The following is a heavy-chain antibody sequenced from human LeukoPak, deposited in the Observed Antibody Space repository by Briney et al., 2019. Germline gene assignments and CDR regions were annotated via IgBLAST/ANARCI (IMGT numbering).Heavy chain of an antibody. CDR2: ISAYNGNT. Sequence: WASVKVSCKASVYTFTNYGISWVRQAPGQGLEWMGWISAYNGNTNYAQKLQGRVTMTTDTSTSTVYMELRSLRSDDTAVYYCARGEGGYSYVYYWGQGTLVTVSS. D-gene: IGHD5-18*01. CDR1: VYTFTNYG. J-gene: IGHJ4*02. V-gene: IGHV1-18*04. CDR3: ARGEGGYSYVYY.